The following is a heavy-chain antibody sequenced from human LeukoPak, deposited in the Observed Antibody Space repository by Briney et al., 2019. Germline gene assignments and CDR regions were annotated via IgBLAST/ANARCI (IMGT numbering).Heavy chain of an antibody. D-gene: IGHD3-22*01. CDR1: GFTFSGYS. V-gene: IGHV3-21*04. Sequence: GGSLRLSCTASGFTFSGYSMNWIRQAPGKGLEWVSSFGTRSTSIYHAGSVKGRFAISRDNAKNSLYLQMNTLRADDTAVYYCAKDRNSFDSTHYYDAFDIWGLGTMVAVSS. CDR2: FGTRSTSI. CDR3: AKDRNSFDSTHYYDAFDI. J-gene: IGHJ3*02.